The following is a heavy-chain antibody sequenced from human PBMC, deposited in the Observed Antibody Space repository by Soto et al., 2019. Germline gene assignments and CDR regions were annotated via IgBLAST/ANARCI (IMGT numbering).Heavy chain of an antibody. CDR2: ISGSGGST. D-gene: IGHD6-19*01. CDR3: AKDLQWLTYYFDY. Sequence: PGGSLRLSCAASGFTFSSYAMSWVRQAPWKGLEWVSAISGSGGSTYYADSVKGRFTISRDNSKNTLYLQMNSLRAEDTAVYYCAKDLQWLTYYFDYWGQGTLVTVSS. CDR1: GFTFSSYA. J-gene: IGHJ4*02. V-gene: IGHV3-23*01.